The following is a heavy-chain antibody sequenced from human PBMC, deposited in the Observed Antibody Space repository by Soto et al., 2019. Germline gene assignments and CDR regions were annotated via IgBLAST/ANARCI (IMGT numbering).Heavy chain of an antibody. Sequence: EVQLLESGGGLLQPGVSLRLSCAASGFTFNNYAMTWVRQAPGKGLEWVSAISGGGDTTSYADSVKGRFTVSRDGSKNTLYLQMSSLRAEDTALYYCAKGRGGSGSLTPRVDFWGQGTLVTVSS. CDR1: GFTFNNYA. CDR2: ISGGGDTT. D-gene: IGHD3-10*01. CDR3: AKGRGGSGSLTPRVDF. J-gene: IGHJ4*02. V-gene: IGHV3-23*01.